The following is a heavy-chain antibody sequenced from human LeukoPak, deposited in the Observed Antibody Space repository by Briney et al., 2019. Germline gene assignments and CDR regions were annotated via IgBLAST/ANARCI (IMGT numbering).Heavy chain of an antibody. J-gene: IGHJ6*03. CDR2: ITSGSSYI. Sequence: GGSLRLSCAASGFTFSSCNMNWVRQAPGKGLEWVSSITSGSSYIYYADSVKGRFTISRDNAKNSLYLQMNSLRAEDTAVYYCARDPYSGSYGNYYYYFMDVWGKGTTVTISS. CDR1: GFTFSSCN. V-gene: IGHV3-21*01. D-gene: IGHD1-26*01. CDR3: ARDPYSGSYGNYYYYFMDV.